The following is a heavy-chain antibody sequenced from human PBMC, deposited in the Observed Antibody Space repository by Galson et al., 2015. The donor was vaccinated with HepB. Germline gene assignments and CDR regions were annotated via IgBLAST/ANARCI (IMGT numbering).Heavy chain of an antibody. CDR2: ISASGGSS. CDR1: GFTFRNYA. CDR3: VKEGRPQLPFLRYFDY. J-gene: IGHJ4*02. V-gene: IGHV3-23*01. D-gene: IGHD5-24*01. Sequence: SLRLSCAASGFTFRNYAMTWVRQAPGKGLKWVSTISASGGSSFYADSVKGRFTISRDSSKNTFYLQMNSLRAEDTAVYYCVKEGRPQLPFLRYFDYWGQGTLVTVSS.